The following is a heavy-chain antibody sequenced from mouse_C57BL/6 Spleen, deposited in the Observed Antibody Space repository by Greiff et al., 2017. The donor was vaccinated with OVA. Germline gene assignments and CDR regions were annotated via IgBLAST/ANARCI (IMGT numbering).Heavy chain of an antibody. J-gene: IGHJ2*01. CDR2: ISDGGSYT. V-gene: IGHV5-4*03. D-gene: IGHD2-4*01. CDR1: GFTFSSYA. Sequence: EVMLVESGGGLVKPGGSLKLSCAASGFTFSSYAMSWVRQTPEKRLEWVATISDGGSYTYYPDNVKGRFTISRDNAKNNLYLQMSHLKSEDTAMYYCARAIYYDYPYYFDYWGQGTTLTVSS. CDR3: ARAIYYDYPYYFDY.